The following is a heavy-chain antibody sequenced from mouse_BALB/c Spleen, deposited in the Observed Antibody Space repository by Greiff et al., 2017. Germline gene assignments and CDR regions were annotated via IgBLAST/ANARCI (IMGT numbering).Heavy chain of an antibody. CDR1: GYTFTSYY. V-gene: IGHV1S81*02. D-gene: IGHD1-1*01. CDR3: NSSSDGWFAY. Sequence: VQLQQSGAELVKPGASVKLSCKASGYTFTSYYMYWVKQRPGQGLEWIGEINPSNGGTNFNEKFKSKATLTVDKSSSTAYMQLSSLTSEDSAVYYCNSSSDGWFAYWGQGTLGTVAA. J-gene: IGHJ3*01. CDR2: INPSNGGT.